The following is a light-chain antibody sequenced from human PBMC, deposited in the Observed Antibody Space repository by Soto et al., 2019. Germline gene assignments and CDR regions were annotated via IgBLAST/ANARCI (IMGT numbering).Light chain of an antibody. CDR1: QSVSSY. V-gene: IGKV3-11*01. Sequence: EIVLTQSPATLSLSPWERATLSCRASQSVSSYLAWYQQKPGQAPRLLIYDASNRATGIPARFSGSGSGTDFTLTISSLEPEDFAVDYCQQRSNWPTFGQGTRLEIK. J-gene: IGKJ5*01. CDR2: DAS. CDR3: QQRSNWPT.